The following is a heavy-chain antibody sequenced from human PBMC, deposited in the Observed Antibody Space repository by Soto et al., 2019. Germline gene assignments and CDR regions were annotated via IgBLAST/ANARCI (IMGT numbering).Heavy chain of an antibody. V-gene: IGHV3-23*01. CDR1: GFTFSSYD. CDR2: ISCRGGCT. J-gene: IGHJ4*02. CDR3: AKEPVVTTVSLFDC. D-gene: IGHD4-17*01. Sequence: EVQLLESGGGLVQPGGSLRLSCAASGFTFSSYDLSWVRPAPGKGLEWVSAISCRGGCTYYADSVKGRFTISRDNSKNTLYQKMNSLRSEDTAVYYYAKEPVVTTVSLFDCWGWGTLVTVSS.